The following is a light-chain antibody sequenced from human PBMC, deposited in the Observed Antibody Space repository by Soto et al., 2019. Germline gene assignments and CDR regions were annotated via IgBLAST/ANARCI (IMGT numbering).Light chain of an antibody. V-gene: IGLV2-14*01. J-gene: IGLJ1*01. CDR1: SSDVGGYNY. CDR2: DVS. CDR3: SSYTSSSTRV. Sequence: QSVLTQPASVSGSPGQSITISCTGTSSDVGGYNYVSWYQQHPGKAPKLMIYDVSNRPSGVSNRSSGSKSGNTASLTISALQAEDEADYYCSSYTSSSTRVFGTGTKVTVL.